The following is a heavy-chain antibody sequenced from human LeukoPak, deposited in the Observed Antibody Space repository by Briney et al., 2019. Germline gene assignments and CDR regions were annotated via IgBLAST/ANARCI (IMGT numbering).Heavy chain of an antibody. CDR2: ISAHNGNT. V-gene: IGHV1-18*01. D-gene: IGHD2/OR15-2a*01. Sequence: GASVKVSCKASGYTFTSYDISWVRQAPGQGLEWMGWISAHNGNTNYAQNLQGRVTMTTDTSTSTAYMELRSLRSDDTAVYYCARDLGSSPLLLPQIGNFDYWGQGTLVTVSS. J-gene: IGHJ4*02. CDR3: ARDLGSSPLLLPQIGNFDY. CDR1: GYTFTSYD.